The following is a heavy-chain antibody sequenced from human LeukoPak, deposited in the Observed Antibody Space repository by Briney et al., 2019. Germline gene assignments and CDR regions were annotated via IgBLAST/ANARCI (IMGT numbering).Heavy chain of an antibody. CDR2: INHSGST. J-gene: IGHJ4*02. Sequence: PSETLSLTCAVYGGSFSGYYWSWIRQPPGKGLEWIGEINHSGSTNYNPSLKSRDTISVDKSKNQFSLKLSSVTAADTAVYYCARGPFKRRLGYCSSTSCYAGVNYFDYWGQGTLVTVSS. V-gene: IGHV4-34*01. D-gene: IGHD2-2*01. CDR3: ARGPFKRRLGYCSSTSCYAGVNYFDY. CDR1: GGSFSGYY.